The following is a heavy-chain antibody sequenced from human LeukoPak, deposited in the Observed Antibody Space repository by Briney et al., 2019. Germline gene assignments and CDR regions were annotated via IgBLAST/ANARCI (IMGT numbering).Heavy chain of an antibody. V-gene: IGHV1-8*01. D-gene: IGHD2-15*01. Sequence: ASVKVSCKASGYTFTSYDINWVRQATGQGLEWMGWMNLNSGNTGYAQKFQGRVTMTRSTSISTAYMELSSLRSEDTAVYYCARGDCSGGSCYDFDYWGQGTLVTVSS. J-gene: IGHJ4*02. CDR2: MNLNSGNT. CDR3: ARGDCSGGSCYDFDY. CDR1: GYTFTSYD.